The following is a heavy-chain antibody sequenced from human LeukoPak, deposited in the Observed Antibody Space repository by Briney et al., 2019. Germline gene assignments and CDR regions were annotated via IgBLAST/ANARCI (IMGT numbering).Heavy chain of an antibody. J-gene: IGHJ6*02. CDR2: IIPILGIA. CDR3: ARDDGSYGSGSYYGPDYYYGMDV. V-gene: IGHV1-69*04. Sequence: SVKVSCKASGYTFTSYGISWVRQAPGQGLERMGRIIPILGIANYAQKFQGRVTITADKSTSTAYMELSSLRSEGTAVYYCARDDGSYGSGSYYGPDYYYGMDVWGQGTTVTVSS. D-gene: IGHD3-10*01. CDR1: GYTFTSYG.